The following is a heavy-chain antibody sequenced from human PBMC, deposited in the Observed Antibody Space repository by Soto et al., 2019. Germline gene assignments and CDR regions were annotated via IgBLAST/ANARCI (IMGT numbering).Heavy chain of an antibody. CDR1: GFTFSSYG. CDR2: IWYDGSNK. D-gene: IGHD6-6*01. Sequence: GGSLRLSCAASGFTFSSYGMHWVRQAPGKGLEWVAVIWYDGSNKYYADSVKGRFTISRDNSKNTLYLQMNSLRAEDTAVYYCARDEAARRRYYYYYMDVWGKGTTVTVSS. V-gene: IGHV3-33*01. CDR3: ARDEAARRRYYYYYMDV. J-gene: IGHJ6*03.